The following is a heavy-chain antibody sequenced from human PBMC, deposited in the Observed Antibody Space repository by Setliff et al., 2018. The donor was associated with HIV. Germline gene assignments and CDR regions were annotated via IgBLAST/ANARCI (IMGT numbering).Heavy chain of an antibody. V-gene: IGHV3-7*01. CDR3: TKERYGSTGYDF. CDR1: GFSFRSYA. D-gene: IGHD3-22*01. J-gene: IGHJ4*02. Sequence: GGSLRLSCVASGFSFRSYAMSWVRQAPGKGLEWVANIKQDGGERYFVDSVKGQFTISRDNAKNTLYLQMNSLRAEDTAVYYCTKERYGSTGYDFWGQGTLVTVSS. CDR2: IKQDGGER.